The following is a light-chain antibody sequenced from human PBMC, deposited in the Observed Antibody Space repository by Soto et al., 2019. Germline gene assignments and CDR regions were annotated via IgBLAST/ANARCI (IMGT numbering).Light chain of an antibody. CDR3: QQRHMWTIT. CDR1: QSFRGL. J-gene: IGKJ5*01. Sequence: EVVLTQSPVTLSLSPGERATLSCRASQSFRGLLAWYQQKPGQAPRLLIYDACNRETGIPPRFSGSGSGTEFTLTISSLEPEDSAVYYCQQRHMWTITFGQGTRLEIK. V-gene: IGKV3-11*01. CDR2: DAC.